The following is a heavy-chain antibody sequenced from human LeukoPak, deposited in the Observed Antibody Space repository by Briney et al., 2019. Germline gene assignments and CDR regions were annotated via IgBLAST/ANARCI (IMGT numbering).Heavy chain of an antibody. CDR2: IKQDGTEK. CDR3: AKMGDIEVVVDWFDP. V-gene: IGHV3-7*03. Sequence: GGSLRLSCAASGFTFSRYWMSWVRQTPGKGLEWVANIKQDGTEKYYVDSVKGRFTISRDNAKNLLYLQMNSLRAEDTAVYYCAKMGDIEVVVDWFDPWGQGTLVTVSS. D-gene: IGHD2-15*01. CDR1: GFTFSRYW. J-gene: IGHJ5*02.